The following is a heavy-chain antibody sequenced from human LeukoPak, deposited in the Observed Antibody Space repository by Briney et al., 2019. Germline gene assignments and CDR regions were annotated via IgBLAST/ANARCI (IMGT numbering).Heavy chain of an antibody. V-gene: IGHV3-7*01. CDR2: IKQDGSEQ. CDR1: GFTFSSYW. J-gene: IGHJ4*02. D-gene: IGHD1-26*01. Sequence: GGSLRLSCAASGFTFSSYWMSWVRQAPGKELEWVANIKQDGSEQYYEDSVKGRFTISRDNAKNSLYLQMNSLRAEDTAVYYCARGSGSLDYWGQGTLVTVSS. CDR3: ARGSGSLDY.